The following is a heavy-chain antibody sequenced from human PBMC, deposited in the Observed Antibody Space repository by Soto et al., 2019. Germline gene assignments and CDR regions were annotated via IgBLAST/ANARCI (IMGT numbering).Heavy chain of an antibody. Sequence: ALEIMCLPSTVADGYISSYYCRCIRQPTGKGLEWIGYIYYSGSTNYNPSLKSRVTISVDTSKNQFSLKLSSVTAADTAVYYCARVGSRNCFDPLGQGTLVTVSS. CDR1: DGYISSYY. D-gene: IGHD2-2*01. J-gene: IGHJ5*02. V-gene: IGHV4-59*01. CDR2: IYYSGST. CDR3: ARVGSRNCFDP.